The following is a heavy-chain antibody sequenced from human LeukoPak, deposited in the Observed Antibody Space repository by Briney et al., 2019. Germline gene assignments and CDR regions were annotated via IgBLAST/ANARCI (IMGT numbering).Heavy chain of an antibody. V-gene: IGHV3-30*02. J-gene: IGHJ5*02. D-gene: IGHD2-2*02. CDR1: GFTFSSYG. Sequence: PGGSLRLSCAASGFTFSSYGMHWVRQAPGKGLEWVAFIRYDGSNKYYADSVKGRFTISRDNSKNTLYLQMNSLRAEDTAVYYCAKPRAVPAAIQPFDPWGQGTLVTVSS. CDR3: AKPRAVPAAIQPFDP. CDR2: IRYDGSNK.